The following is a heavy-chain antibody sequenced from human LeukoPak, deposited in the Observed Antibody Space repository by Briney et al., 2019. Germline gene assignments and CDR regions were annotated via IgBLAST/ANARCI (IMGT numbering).Heavy chain of an antibody. CDR2: IDTVGSFT. Sequence: PGGSLRLSCAASGFTFSSYWMHWGRQAPGKGLGWGSRIDTVGSFTSYAGSVRGRFTISRDNAKNTLYLQMSSLRAEDTAVYYCIRGTVGAPGNDYWGQGTLVTVSS. J-gene: IGHJ4*02. CDR1: GFTFSSYW. V-gene: IGHV3-74*01. CDR3: IRGTVGAPGNDY. D-gene: IGHD1-26*01.